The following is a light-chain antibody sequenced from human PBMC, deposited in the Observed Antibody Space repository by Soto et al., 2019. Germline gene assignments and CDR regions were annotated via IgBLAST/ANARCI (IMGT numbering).Light chain of an antibody. V-gene: IGKV3-15*01. CDR1: QSVSRN. CDR3: QQYNNWPYT. CDR2: GAS. Sequence: EIVMTQSPATLSVSPGGGATLSCRASQSVSRNLAWYQQKPGQAPRLLIYGASTRATGIPARFSGRGSGTEFTLTISSLQSEDFAVYYCQQYNNWPYTFGQGTKLEIK. J-gene: IGKJ2*01.